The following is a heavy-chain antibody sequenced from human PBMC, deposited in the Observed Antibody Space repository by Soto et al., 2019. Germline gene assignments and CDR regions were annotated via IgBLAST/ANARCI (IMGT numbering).Heavy chain of an antibody. CDR2: IKSGGPT. D-gene: IGHD1-1*01. CDR3: TWTGTNWFAS. Sequence: GGSLRLSCTASGLTFGDYAMSWVRQAPGKGLEWVGRIKSGGPTDYAAPVKGRFTISRDDSKNTVYLQMNSLKTEDTAVYYCTWTGTNWFASWGQGTLVTVSS. CDR1: GLTFGDYA. J-gene: IGHJ5*01. V-gene: IGHV3-15*01.